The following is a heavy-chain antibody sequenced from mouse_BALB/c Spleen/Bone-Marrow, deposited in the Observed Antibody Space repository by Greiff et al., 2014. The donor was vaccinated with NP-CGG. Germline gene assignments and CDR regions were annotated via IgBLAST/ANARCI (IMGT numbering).Heavy chain of an antibody. CDR2: IDPANGNT. Sequence: EVKLMESGAELVKPGASVKLSCTASGFNIRDTYMHWVKQRPEQGLEWIGRIDPANGNTKYDPKFQGKATITADTSSNTAYLQLSSPTSEDTAVYYCATLTTVVDAMDYWGQGTSVTVSS. CDR1: GFNIRDTY. J-gene: IGHJ4*01. V-gene: IGHV14-3*02. D-gene: IGHD1-1*01. CDR3: ATLTTVVDAMDY.